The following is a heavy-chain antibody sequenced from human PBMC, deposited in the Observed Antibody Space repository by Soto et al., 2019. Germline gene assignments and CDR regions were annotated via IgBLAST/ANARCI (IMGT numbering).Heavy chain of an antibody. J-gene: IGHJ4*02. Sequence: TLSLTCTVSGGSISSYYWSWIRQPPGKGLEWIGYIYYSGSTYYNPSLKSRVTISVDTSKNQFSLKLSSVTAADTAVYYCARDSVGQLERRMIDYWGQGTLVTVSS. D-gene: IGHD1-1*01. V-gene: IGHV4-30-4*01. CDR2: IYYSGST. CDR3: ARDSVGQLERRMIDY. CDR1: GGSISSYY.